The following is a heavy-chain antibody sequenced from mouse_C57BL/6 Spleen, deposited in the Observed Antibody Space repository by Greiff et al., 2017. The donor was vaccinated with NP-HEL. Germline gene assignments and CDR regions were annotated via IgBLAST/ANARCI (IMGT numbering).Heavy chain of an antibody. CDR2: IYPGSGNT. J-gene: IGHJ3*01. CDR3: ARSGLGRFAY. V-gene: IGHV1-76*01. Sequence: QVQLQQSGAELVRPGASVKLSCKASGYTFTDYYINWVKQRPGQGLEWIARIYPGSGNTYYNEKFKGKATLTAEKSSSTAYMQLSSLTSEDSAVYFCARSGLGRFAYWGQGTLVTVSA. D-gene: IGHD4-1*01. CDR1: GYTFTDYY.